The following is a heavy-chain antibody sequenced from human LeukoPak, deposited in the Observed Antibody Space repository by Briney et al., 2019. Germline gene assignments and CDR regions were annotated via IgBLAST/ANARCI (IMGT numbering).Heavy chain of an antibody. J-gene: IGHJ4*02. V-gene: IGHV1-24*01. D-gene: IGHD2-21*01. CDR2: FDPEDGET. Sequence: EASVKVSCKVSGYTLTELSMHWVRQAPGKGLEWMGGFDPEDGETVYAQKFQGRVTMTEDTSTDTAYMELSSLRSEDTAAYYCATAKFCGGDCYSYYFDYWGQGTLVTVSS. CDR3: ATAKFCGGDCYSYYFDY. CDR1: GYTLTELS.